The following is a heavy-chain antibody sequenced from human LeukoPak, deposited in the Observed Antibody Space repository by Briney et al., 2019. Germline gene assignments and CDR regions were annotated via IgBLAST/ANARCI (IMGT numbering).Heavy chain of an antibody. V-gene: IGHV3-30*04. D-gene: IGHD3-10*01. CDR1: GFTFSSYA. CDR3: ATSTWFGELLYHYYFDY. Sequence: GGSLRLSCAASGFTFSSYAIHWVRQAPGKGLEWVAVISYDGSHKNYADSAKGRFTISRDNSKNTLYLQMNSLRAEDTAVYYCATSTWFGELLYHYYFDYWGQGTLVTVSS. CDR2: ISYDGSHK. J-gene: IGHJ4*02.